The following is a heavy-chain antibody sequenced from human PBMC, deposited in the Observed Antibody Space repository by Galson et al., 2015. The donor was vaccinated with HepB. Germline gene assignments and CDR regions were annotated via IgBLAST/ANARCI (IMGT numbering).Heavy chain of an antibody. Sequence: CAISGDSVSSKSAAWNWIRQSPSRGLEWLGKTYYRSRWYNDYAESVKSRITINPDTSKNQFSLKLSSVTAADTAVYYCARAPRAYYDFWSGYGGYYYYGMDVWGQGTTVTVSS. CDR3: ARAPRAYYDFWSGYGGYYYYGMDV. D-gene: IGHD3-3*01. CDR2: TYYRSRWYN. J-gene: IGHJ6*02. V-gene: IGHV6-1*01. CDR1: GDSVSSKSAA.